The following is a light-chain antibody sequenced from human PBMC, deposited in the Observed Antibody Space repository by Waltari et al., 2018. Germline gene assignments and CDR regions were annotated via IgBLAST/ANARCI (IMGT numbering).Light chain of an antibody. CDR2: NAS. J-gene: IGKJ2*01. Sequence: IQMTQSPSTLSASVGDRITITCRASQSISTCSAWYQQKPRKEPTLLLLNASILESGGASRFSGSGSGTAFTLPINSLQPADFATYYCYQHNSNSPYTFGQGTKLDI. CDR3: YQHNSNSPYT. V-gene: IGKV1-5*03. CDR1: QSISTC.